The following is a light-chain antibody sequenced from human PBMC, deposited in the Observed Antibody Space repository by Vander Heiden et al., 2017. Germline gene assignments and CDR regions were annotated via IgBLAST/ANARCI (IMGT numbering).Light chain of an antibody. CDR1: SGSVSTNSY. J-gene: IGLJ3*02. CDR3: VIYMRNGIWA. Sequence: QTVVTQEPSFSVFPGGTVTLTCGLTSGSVSTNSYPGWYQQTPGQAPRTLIYNTNIRSSGVPDRFSGSLLGNKAALTITGAQADDGSDYYGVIYMRNGIWAFGGGTKLTVL. V-gene: IGLV8-61*01. CDR2: NTN.